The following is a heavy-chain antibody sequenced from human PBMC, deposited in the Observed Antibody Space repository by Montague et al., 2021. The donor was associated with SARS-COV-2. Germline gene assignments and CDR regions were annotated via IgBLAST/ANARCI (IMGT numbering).Heavy chain of an antibody. Sequence: TLSLTCTVSGGSITSSAYFWSWIRQSPGKGLEWIGTIYYSGNTYSNPSLKSRLTISMDTSKSQVSLKINSVTAADTAVYYCAREGLQDSIGYYGLDVWGQGTTVTVS. V-gene: IGHV4-30-4*08. CDR1: GGSITSSAYF. CDR3: AREGLQDSIGYYGLDV. J-gene: IGHJ6*02. CDR2: IYYSGNT. D-gene: IGHD4-11*01.